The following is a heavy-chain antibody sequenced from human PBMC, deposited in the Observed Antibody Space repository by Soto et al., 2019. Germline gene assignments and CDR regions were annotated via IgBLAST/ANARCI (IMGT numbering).Heavy chain of an antibody. CDR2: IIPILGIA. CDR3: AATLGYCSSTGRFPRFDP. D-gene: IGHD2-2*01. CDR1: GGTFSSYT. V-gene: IGHV1-69*02. J-gene: IGHJ5*02. Sequence: ASVKVSCKASGGTFSSYTISWVRQAPGQGLEWMGRIIPILGIANYAQKFQGRVTITADKSTSTAYMELSSLRSEDTAVYYCAATLGYCSSTGRFPRFDPWGQGTLVTVSS.